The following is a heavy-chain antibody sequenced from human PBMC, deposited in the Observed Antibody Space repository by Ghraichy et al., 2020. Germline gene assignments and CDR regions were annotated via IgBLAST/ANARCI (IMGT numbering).Heavy chain of an antibody. CDR2: ISYDGGKK. V-gene: IGHV3-30-3*01. CDR3: ARAWALASPFPGHYGAYYVDH. Sequence: GGSLRLSCAASGFTFSSYAMPWVRQAPGKGLEWVAAISYDGGKKYYADSVKGRFTISRDNSKNTLYLQMNSLRAEDTAVYYCARAWALASPFPGHYGAYYVDHWGQGYLVTDSS. CDR1: GFTFSSYA. D-gene: IGHD3-16*01. J-gene: IGHJ4*02.